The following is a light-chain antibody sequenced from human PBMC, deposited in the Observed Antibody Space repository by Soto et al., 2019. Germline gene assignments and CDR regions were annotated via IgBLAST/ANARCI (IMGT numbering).Light chain of an antibody. CDR3: SSYTSSSSSYV. V-gene: IGLV2-14*01. Sequence: QSALTQPASVSGSPGQSITISCTGTSSDVTSYNYVSWYQQHPGKAPKLIIYEVSNRPSGISNRFSGSKSGNTASQTISGLQAEDEADYYCSSYTSSSSSYVFGTGTKLTVL. CDR2: EVS. CDR1: SSDVTSYNY. J-gene: IGLJ1*01.